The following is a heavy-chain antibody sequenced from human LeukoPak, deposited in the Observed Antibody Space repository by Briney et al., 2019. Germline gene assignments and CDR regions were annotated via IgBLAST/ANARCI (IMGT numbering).Heavy chain of an antibody. V-gene: IGHV3-23*01. CDR2: ISGSGGST. Sequence: GGSLRLSCAASGFTFSSYAMSWVRQAPGKGLEWVSAISGSGGSTYYADSVKGRFTISRDNSKNTLYLQMNSLRAEDTAVYYCAKGPYYDFWSGSRWFDPWGQGTLVTVSS. CDR3: AKGPYYDFWSGSRWFDP. CDR1: GFTFSSYA. J-gene: IGHJ5*02. D-gene: IGHD3-3*01.